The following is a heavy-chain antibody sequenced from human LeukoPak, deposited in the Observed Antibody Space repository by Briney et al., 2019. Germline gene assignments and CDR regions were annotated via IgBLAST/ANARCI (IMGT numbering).Heavy chain of an antibody. J-gene: IGHJ4*02. Sequence: GGSLRLSCAASGFTFSSYGMHWVRQAPGKGLEWVAVISYDGSNKYYADSVKGRFTISRDNSKNTLYLQMYSLRAEDTAVYYCAKVGCSSTSCYVDDYWGQGTLVTVSS. D-gene: IGHD2-2*01. CDR1: GFTFSSYG. CDR3: AKVGCSSTSCYVDDY. V-gene: IGHV3-30*18. CDR2: ISYDGSNK.